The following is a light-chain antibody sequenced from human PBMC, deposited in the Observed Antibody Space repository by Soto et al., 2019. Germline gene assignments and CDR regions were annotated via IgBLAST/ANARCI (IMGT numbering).Light chain of an antibody. Sequence: QPVLTQPPSVSGAPVQRVIISCSGSSSNSGANYDVHWYQQLPGTAPKVLIYGNSNRPSGVPDRFSGSRSGTTASLAITGLQAEEEADYYCQSYDRSLSAWVFGGGTKLTV. J-gene: IGLJ3*02. CDR1: SSNSGANYD. CDR3: QSYDRSLSAWV. V-gene: IGLV1-40*01. CDR2: GNS.